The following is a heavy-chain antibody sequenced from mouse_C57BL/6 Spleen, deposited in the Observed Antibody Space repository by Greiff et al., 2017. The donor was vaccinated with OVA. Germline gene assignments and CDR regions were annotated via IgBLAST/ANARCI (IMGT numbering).Heavy chain of an antibody. CDR2: IDPNSGGT. V-gene: IGHV1-72*01. D-gene: IGHD1-1*01. CDR3: AREDYAWFAY. J-gene: IGHJ3*01. CDR1: GYTFTSYW. Sequence: VQLQQPGAELVKPGASVKLSCKASGYTFTSYWMHWVKQRPGRGLEWIGRIDPNSGGTKYNEKFKSKATLTVDKPSSTAYTQLSSLTSEDSAVYYCAREDYAWFAYWGQGTLVTVSA.